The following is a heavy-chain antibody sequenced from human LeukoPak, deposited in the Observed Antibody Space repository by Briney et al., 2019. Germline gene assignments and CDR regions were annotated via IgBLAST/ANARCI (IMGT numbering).Heavy chain of an antibody. CDR1: GFTFSTFA. D-gene: IGHD3-10*01. CDR3: AKPWGRGVIWSNWFDP. CDR2: IFPSGGEI. V-gene: IGHV3-23*01. Sequence: GGSLRLSCEASGFTFSTFAMIWVRQPPGKGLEWVSSIFPSGGEIHYADSVKGRFTISRDNSKNTLYLQMNSLRAGDTAVYYCAKPWGRGVIWSNWFDPWGQGTLVTVSS. J-gene: IGHJ5*02.